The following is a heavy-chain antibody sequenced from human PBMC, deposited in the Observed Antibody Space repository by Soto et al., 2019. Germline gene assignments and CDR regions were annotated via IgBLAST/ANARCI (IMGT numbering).Heavy chain of an antibody. CDR3: ARDRLPLNWFDP. J-gene: IGHJ5*02. V-gene: IGHV3-33*01. CDR2: IWYDGSNK. CDR1: GFTFSSYG. Sequence: GGSLRLSCAASGFTFSSYGMHWVRQAPGKGLEWVAVIWYDGSNKYYADSVKGRFTISRDNSKNTLYLQMNSLRAEDTAVYYCARDRLPLNWFDPWGQGTLVTVSS. D-gene: IGHD5-18*01.